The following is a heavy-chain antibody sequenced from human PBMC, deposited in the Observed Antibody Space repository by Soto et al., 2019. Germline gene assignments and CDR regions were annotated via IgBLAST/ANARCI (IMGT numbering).Heavy chain of an antibody. Sequence: SETLSLTCTVSGGSISSYYWSWIRQPPGKGLEWIGYIYYSGSTNYNPSLKSRVTISVDTSKNQFSLKLSSVTAADTAVYYCARERVSRGHDAFDIWGQGTMVTVSS. D-gene: IGHD3-10*01. J-gene: IGHJ3*02. V-gene: IGHV4-59*01. CDR2: IYYSGST. CDR3: ARERVSRGHDAFDI. CDR1: GGSISSYY.